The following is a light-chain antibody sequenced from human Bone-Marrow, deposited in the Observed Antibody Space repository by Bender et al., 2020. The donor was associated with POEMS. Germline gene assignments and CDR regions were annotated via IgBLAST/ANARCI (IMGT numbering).Light chain of an antibody. CDR2: AVS. CDR1: SSDVGRYNY. J-gene: IGLJ1*01. Sequence: QSALTQPASVSGSLGQSITISCTGTSSDVGRYNYVSWYQQHPGKAPKLMIYAVSNRPSGVSNRFFGSKSGNTASLTISGLQTEDEADYYCTSYTSSSTLVFGTGTKVTVL. CDR3: TSYTSSSTLV. V-gene: IGLV2-14*01.